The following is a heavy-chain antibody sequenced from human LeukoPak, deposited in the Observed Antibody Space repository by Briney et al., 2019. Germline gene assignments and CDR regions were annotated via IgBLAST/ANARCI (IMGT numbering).Heavy chain of an antibody. Sequence: GGSLRLSCAASGFIFSSHGMNWVRQAPGKGLEWVSAISGSGGSTYYADSVKGRFTISRDNSKNTLYLQMNSLRAEDTAVYYCTKDGRYCSGGSCYKFDPWGQGTLVTVSS. CDR2: ISGSGGST. CDR3: TKDGRYCSGGSCYKFDP. D-gene: IGHD2-15*01. CDR1: GFIFSSHG. J-gene: IGHJ5*02. V-gene: IGHV3-23*01.